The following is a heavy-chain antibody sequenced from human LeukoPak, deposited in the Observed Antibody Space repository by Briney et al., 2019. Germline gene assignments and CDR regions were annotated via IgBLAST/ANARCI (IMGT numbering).Heavy chain of an antibody. Sequence: GASVKVSCKASGYTFTGYYMHWVRQAPGQGLEWMGWINPDNGGTNYAQKFQGRVTMTRDMSISTAYMELSRLRSDDTAVYYCARDPSNSGYDHLYYFDYWGQGTLVTVSS. D-gene: IGHD5-12*01. CDR3: ARDPSNSGYDHLYYFDY. J-gene: IGHJ4*02. CDR2: INPDNGGT. V-gene: IGHV1-2*02. CDR1: GYTFTGYY.